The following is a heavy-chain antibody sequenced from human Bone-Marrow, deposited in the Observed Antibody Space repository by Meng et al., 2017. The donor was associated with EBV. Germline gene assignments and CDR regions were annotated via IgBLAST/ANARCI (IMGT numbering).Heavy chain of an antibody. J-gene: IGHJ4*02. CDR1: GFTFSSYG. V-gene: IGHV3-30*18. Sequence: QVQLVESGXGVVQPGRXLIRSCAASGFTFSSYGMHWVRQAPGKGLEWVAVISYDGSNKYYADSVKGRFTISRDNSKNTLYLQMNSLRAEDTAVYYCAKEGEQQLPYYFDYWGQGTLVTVSS. CDR2: ISYDGSNK. D-gene: IGHD6-13*01. CDR3: AKEGEQQLPYYFDY.